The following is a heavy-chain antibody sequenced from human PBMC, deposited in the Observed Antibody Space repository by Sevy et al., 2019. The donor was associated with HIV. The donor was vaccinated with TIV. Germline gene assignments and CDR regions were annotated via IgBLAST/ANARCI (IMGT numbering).Heavy chain of an antibody. J-gene: IGHJ4*02. CDR1: GFTFSHYA. D-gene: IGHD4-17*01. CDR3: AKDHAVTTEWVVFDS. V-gene: IGHV3-30*18. Sequence: GGSLRLSCVASGFTFSHYAMHWIRQAPGKGLEWVAAISFDGASRNYADSVRGRFTISRDVSKNTVYLHMGGLRSEDTAVYFCAKDHAVTTEWVVFDSWGQGTLVTVSS. CDR2: ISFDGASR.